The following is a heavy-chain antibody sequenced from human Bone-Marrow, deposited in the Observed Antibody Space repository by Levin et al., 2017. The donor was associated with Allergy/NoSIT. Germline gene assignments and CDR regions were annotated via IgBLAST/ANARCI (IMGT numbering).Heavy chain of an antibody. CDR1: GFTFSSYG. Sequence: PGGSLRLSCAASGFTFSSYGMHWVRQAPGKGLEWVAVIWYDGSNKYYADSVKGRFTISRDNSKNTLYLQMNSLRAEDTAVYYCARDGYPDPTIFGALDIWGQGTMVTVSS. CDR2: IWYDGSNK. CDR3: ARDGYPDPTIFGALDI. J-gene: IGHJ3*02. D-gene: IGHD3-3*01. V-gene: IGHV3-33*01.